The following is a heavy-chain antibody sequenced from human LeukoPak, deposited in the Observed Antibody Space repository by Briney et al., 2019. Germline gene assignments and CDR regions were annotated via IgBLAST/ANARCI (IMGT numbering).Heavy chain of an antibody. D-gene: IGHD6-19*01. Sequence: PSETLSLTCGVYGGSIRGGYYWSWIRQPPGKGLEWIGEINHRGSTNYNPSLKSRVTTSVDTSKNQFSLGVTSVTAADTAMYFCARSVAGYFDYWGQGTLVTASS. J-gene: IGHJ4*02. CDR3: ARSVAGYFDY. CDR2: INHRGST. V-gene: IGHV4-34*01. CDR1: GGSIRGGYY.